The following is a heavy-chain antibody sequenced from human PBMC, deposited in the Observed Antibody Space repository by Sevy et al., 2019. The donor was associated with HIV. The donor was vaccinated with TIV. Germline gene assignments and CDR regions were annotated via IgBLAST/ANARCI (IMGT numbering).Heavy chain of an antibody. D-gene: IGHD3-16*01. CDR3: ARGPKPTSKIYNWFDP. V-gene: IGHV4-59*01. J-gene: IGHJ5*02. CDR2: IYYSGST. Sequence: SETLSLTCTVSGGSISSYYWSWIRQPPGKGLEWIGYIYYSGSTNYNPSLQSRVTISVNTSKNQFSLKLSSVTAADTAVYYCARGPKPTSKIYNWFDPWGQGTLVTVSS. CDR1: GGSISSYY.